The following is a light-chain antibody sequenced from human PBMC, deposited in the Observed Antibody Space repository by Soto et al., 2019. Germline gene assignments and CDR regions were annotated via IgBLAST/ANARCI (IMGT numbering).Light chain of an antibody. CDR1: QSVASNN. Sequence: EIVLTQSPGTLSLSPGQIATLSCMASQSVASNNLAWYQQKPGGSPRPLIYGASSRARGIPDRFTGSGSGTDFILTISRLEPEDFAVYYCQQYGSSSRTFGQGTKVDIK. CDR3: QQYGSSSRT. CDR2: GAS. J-gene: IGKJ1*01. V-gene: IGKV3-20*01.